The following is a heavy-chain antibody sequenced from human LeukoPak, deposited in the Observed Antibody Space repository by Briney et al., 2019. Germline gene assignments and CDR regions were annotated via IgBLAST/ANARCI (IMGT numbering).Heavy chain of an antibody. CDR1: GGTFSSYT. J-gene: IGHJ5*02. V-gene: IGHV1-69*04. CDR2: IIPILGIA. Sequence: SVKVSCKASGGTFSSYTISWVRQAPGQGLEWMGRIIPILGIANYAQKFQSRVTITADKSTSTAYMELSSLRSEDTAVYYCARDVQYGSGSYYNPNRTSWGQGTLVTVSS. CDR3: ARDVQYGSGSYYNPNRTS. D-gene: IGHD3-10*01.